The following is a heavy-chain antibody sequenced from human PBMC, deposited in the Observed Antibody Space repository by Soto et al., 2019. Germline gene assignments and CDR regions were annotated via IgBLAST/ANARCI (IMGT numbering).Heavy chain of an antibody. CDR3: AALPGETAMIPVFDF. CDR1: GYTFTDLS. J-gene: IGHJ4*02. V-gene: IGHV1-24*01. D-gene: IGHD5-18*01. CDR2: FDPGDHET. Sequence: GASVKVSCKVSGYTFTDLSIHWVRQTPAKGLEWMGGFDPGDHETVYSHNFRGRLTMTRDTSTNTAYMELSSLESEDTAVYYCAALPGETAMIPVFDFWGQGTLVTVSS.